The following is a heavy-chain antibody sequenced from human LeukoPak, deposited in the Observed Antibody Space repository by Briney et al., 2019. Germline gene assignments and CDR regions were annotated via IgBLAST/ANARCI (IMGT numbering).Heavy chain of an antibody. CDR1: GYIFTGYY. V-gene: IGHV1-2*02. CDR3: AREGEFGDLLFDF. J-gene: IGHJ4*02. CDR2: VNPNSGAT. D-gene: IGHD3-10*01. Sequence: EASVKVSCKTSGYIFTGYYMHWVRQAPGQDLEWMGWVNPNSGATKNAQSFQGRVTLTRDTSISTIYMELRSVTSDDTAVYYCAREGEFGDLLFDFWGQGTLVTVSS.